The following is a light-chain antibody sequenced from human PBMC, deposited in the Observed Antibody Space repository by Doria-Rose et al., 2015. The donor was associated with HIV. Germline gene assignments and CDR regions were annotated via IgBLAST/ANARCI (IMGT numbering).Light chain of an antibody. CDR3: QQYYDTPS. CDR2: WAS. Sequence: DIRVTQSPESLGMSLGERATLNCKSNQSLLYTSKNYLAWYQQKPGQPPKLLINWASTRQSVVPARFSGSGSGTDFTLTISSLEAEDVAVYYCQQYYDTPSFGPGTTVDIK. V-gene: IGKV4-1*01. CDR1: QSLLYTSKNY. J-gene: IGKJ3*01.